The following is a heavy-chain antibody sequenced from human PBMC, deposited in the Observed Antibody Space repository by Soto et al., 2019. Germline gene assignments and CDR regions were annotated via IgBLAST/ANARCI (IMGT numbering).Heavy chain of an antibody. CDR2: INPSGGST. J-gene: IGHJ5*02. CDR1: GYTFTSYY. D-gene: IGHD2-15*01. CDR3: AREGCSGGSCYRNWFDP. V-gene: IGHV1-46*03. Sequence: QVQLVQSGAEVKKPGASVKVSCKASGYTFTSYYMHWVRQAPGQGLEWMGIINPSGGSTSYAQKFQGRVTMTRDTSTSTVYMELSSLRSEDTAVYYCAREGCSGGSCYRNWFDPWGQGTLVTVSS.